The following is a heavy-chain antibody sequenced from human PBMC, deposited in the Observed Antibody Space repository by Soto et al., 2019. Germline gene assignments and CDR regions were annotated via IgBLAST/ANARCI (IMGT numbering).Heavy chain of an antibody. V-gene: IGHV3-21*01. D-gene: IGHD3-10*01. CDR3: ARDPVDYFGSRTYGMDV. J-gene: IGHJ6*02. Sequence: GGSLRLSCAASGFTFSSYSINWVRQAPGKGLEWVSSISSSSNYIYYADSVKGRFTISRDNSKNTLYLQMNSLRPEDTAVYYCARDPVDYFGSRTYGMDVWGQGTTVTVSS. CDR1: GFTFSSYS. CDR2: ISSSSNYI.